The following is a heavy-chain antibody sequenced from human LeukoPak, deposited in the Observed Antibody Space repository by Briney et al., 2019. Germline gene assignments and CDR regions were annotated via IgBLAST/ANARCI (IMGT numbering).Heavy chain of an antibody. D-gene: IGHD5-12*01. CDR2: ISTSSTTI. V-gene: IGHV3-48*04. CDR1: GFTLSSYS. J-gene: IGHJ4*02. CDR3: ARWTDSGYGLSFDH. Sequence: PGGSLRLSCTASGFTLSSYSMNWVRQAPGKGLEWVSYISTSSTTINYAASVKGRFTISRDNFKNSLYLKMNSLRAEDTAVYYCARWTDSGYGLSFDHWGQGTLVTVSS.